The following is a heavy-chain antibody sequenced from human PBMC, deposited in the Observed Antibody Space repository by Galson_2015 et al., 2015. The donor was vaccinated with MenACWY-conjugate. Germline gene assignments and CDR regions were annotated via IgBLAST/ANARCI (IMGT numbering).Heavy chain of an antibody. CDR1: GFTVSSNY. Sequence: SLRLSCAASGFTVSSNYMTWVRQAPGKGLEWVSVIYASGTTYYSDSVKGRFTVSRDNSKNTLYLQMDGLRVEDTAVYYCARFGDSYVATYFDCWGQGSLVTVS. V-gene: IGHV3-66*01. CDR3: ARFGDSYVATYFDC. J-gene: IGHJ4*02. D-gene: IGHD3-10*01. CDR2: IYASGTT.